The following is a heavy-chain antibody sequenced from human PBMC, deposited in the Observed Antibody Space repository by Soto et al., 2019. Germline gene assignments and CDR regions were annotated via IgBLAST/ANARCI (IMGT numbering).Heavy chain of an antibody. Sequence: SETLSLTCTVSGGAVSSGTYYWSWIRQPPGKGLEWIGHIYFTGSTNYNPPLKSRVTMSLDTSRNQFSLKLSSVTAADTAVYYCTRGPPRVQWFDPWGLGTLVTSPQ. V-gene: IGHV4-61*01. CDR1: GGAVSSGTYY. J-gene: IGHJ5*02. CDR3: TRGPPRVQWFDP. CDR2: IYFTGST.